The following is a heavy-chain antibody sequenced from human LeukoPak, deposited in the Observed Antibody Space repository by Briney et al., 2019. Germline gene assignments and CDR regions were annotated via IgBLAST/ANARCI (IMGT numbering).Heavy chain of an antibody. Sequence: PSETLSLTCTVSGGSISSYYWSWIRQPPGKGLEWIGYIYYSGSTNYKASLKGRVSISVDTSKNQFSLRLSSVTAADTAVYYCARGFYGSGSYYKSPFDCWGQGTLVTVSS. V-gene: IGHV4-59*01. CDR1: GGSISSYY. J-gene: IGHJ4*02. CDR2: IYYSGST. D-gene: IGHD3-10*01. CDR3: ARGFYGSGSYYKSPFDC.